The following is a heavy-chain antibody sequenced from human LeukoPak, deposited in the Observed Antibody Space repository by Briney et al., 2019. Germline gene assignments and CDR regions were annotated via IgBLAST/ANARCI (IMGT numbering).Heavy chain of an antibody. CDR3: ARVTGTAPDY. CDR1: GGSISSYY. Sequence: SETLSLTCTVPGGSISSYYWSWIRQPPGKGLEWIGYIYYSGSTNYNPSLKSRVTISVDTSKNQFSLKLSSVTAADTAVYYCARVTGTAPDYWGQGTLVTVSS. J-gene: IGHJ4*02. D-gene: IGHD1-14*01. CDR2: IYYSGST. V-gene: IGHV4-59*01.